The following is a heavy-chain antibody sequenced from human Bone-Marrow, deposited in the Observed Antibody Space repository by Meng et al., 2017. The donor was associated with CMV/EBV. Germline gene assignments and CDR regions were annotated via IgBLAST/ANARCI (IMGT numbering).Heavy chain of an antibody. Sequence: GESLKISCAASGFTFSSYEMNWVRQAPGKGLEWVSYISSSGSTIYYADSVKGRFTISRDNAKNSLYLQMNSLRAEDTAVYYCARDIVIGGAYYYYYGMDVWGQGTTVTVSS. CDR3: ARDIVIGGAYYYYYGMDV. CDR2: ISSSGSTI. CDR1: GFTFSSYE. D-gene: IGHD2-15*01. J-gene: IGHJ6*02. V-gene: IGHV3-48*03.